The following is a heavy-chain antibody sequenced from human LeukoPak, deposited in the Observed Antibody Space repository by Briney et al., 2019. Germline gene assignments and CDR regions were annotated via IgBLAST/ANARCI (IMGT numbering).Heavy chain of an antibody. CDR3: ARRGFNYGFFDY. CDR2: IYYSGST. V-gene: IGHV4-59*12. Sequence: SETLSLTCTVSGGSISSYYWSWIRQPPGKGLEWIGYIYYSGSTNYNPSLKSRVTISVDTSTNQFSLKLTSVTAADTAVYYCARRGFNYGFFDYWGQGTLVTVSS. D-gene: IGHD5-18*01. CDR1: GGSISSYY. J-gene: IGHJ4*01.